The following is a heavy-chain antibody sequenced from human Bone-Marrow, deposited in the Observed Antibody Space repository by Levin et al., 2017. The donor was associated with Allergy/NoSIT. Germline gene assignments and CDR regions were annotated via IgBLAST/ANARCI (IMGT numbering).Heavy chain of an antibody. CDR3: ARGRYSYGQTYTDFYFYYMDV. CDR1: GGTFDRYA. Sequence: SVKVSCKVSGGTFDRYAIIWVRQGPGQGLEWMGHIIPFLATTNYAQKFQGRVTITADESAATAYMELSRLKSEDTAVYFCARGRYSYGQTYTDFYFYYMDVWGKGTTVTVSS. V-gene: IGHV1-69*11. D-gene: IGHD5-18*01. J-gene: IGHJ6*03. CDR2: IIPFLATT.